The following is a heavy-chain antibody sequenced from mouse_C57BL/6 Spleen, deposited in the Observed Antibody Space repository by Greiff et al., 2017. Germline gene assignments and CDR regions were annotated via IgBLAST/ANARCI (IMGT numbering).Heavy chain of an antibody. CDR2: ISSGSSTI. D-gene: IGHD5-5*01. Sequence: EVKLVESGGGLVKPGGSLKLSCAASGFTFSDYGMHWVRQAPEKGLEWVAYISSGSSTIYYADTVKGRFTISRDNAKNTLFPQMTSLRSEDTAMYYCARTTSYYYAMDYWGQGTSVTVSS. CDR3: ARTTSYYYAMDY. V-gene: IGHV5-17*01. J-gene: IGHJ4*01. CDR1: GFTFSDYG.